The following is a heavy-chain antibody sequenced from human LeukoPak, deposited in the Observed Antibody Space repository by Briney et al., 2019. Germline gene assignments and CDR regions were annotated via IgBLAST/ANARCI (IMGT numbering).Heavy chain of an antibody. CDR3: ARDHAPAGGGLDY. V-gene: IGHV3-53*01. D-gene: IGHD6-13*01. CDR2: IYTGGIT. CDR1: GRIVSSNH. Sequence: WGSLRLSCAATGRIVSSNHRAWVRQAPGKGLEWVSVIYTGGITYYADSVSGRFTISRDNSKTTLFLQMNHLRVEDTALYYCARDHAPAGGGLDYWGLGTQVTVSS. J-gene: IGHJ4*01.